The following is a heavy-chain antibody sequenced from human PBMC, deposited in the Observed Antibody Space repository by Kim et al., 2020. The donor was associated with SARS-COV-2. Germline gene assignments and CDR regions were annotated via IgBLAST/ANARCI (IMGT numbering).Heavy chain of an antibody. V-gene: IGHV5-51*01. J-gene: IGHJ4*02. D-gene: IGHD2-2*01. CDR3: ARRGPHGQPFDY. Sequence: RYSPSIQGQVTISADKSITTAYLQWSSLKASDTAMYYCARRGPHGQPFDYWGQGTLVTVSS.